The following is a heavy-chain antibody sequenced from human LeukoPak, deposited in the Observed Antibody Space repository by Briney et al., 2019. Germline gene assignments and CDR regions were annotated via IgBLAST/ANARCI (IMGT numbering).Heavy chain of an antibody. CDR3: ARYRGDYYYYGMDV. CDR1: GGSISSYY. D-gene: IGHD1-14*01. Sequence: SETLSLTCTASGGSISSYYWSRIRQPPGKGLEWIGYIYYSGSTNYNPSLKSRVTISVDTSKNQFSLKLSSVTAADTAVYYYARYRGDYYYYGMDVWGQGTTVTVSS. J-gene: IGHJ6*02. CDR2: IYYSGST. V-gene: IGHV4-59*01.